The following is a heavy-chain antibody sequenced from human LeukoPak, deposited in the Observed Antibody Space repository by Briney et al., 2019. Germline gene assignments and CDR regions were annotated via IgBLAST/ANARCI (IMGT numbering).Heavy chain of an antibody. CDR1: GFTFNNYA. Sequence: PGGSLRLSCAASGFTFNNYAMNWVRQAPGKGLEWVSSISASGDTTYYADSVKGRFTISRDNFKNTLYLQMNYLRAADTAIYYRAKAISSAFYYYGTDVWGQGTTVSVSS. J-gene: IGHJ6*02. D-gene: IGHD6-19*01. CDR3: AKAISSAFYYYGTDV. V-gene: IGHV3-23*01. CDR2: ISASGDTT.